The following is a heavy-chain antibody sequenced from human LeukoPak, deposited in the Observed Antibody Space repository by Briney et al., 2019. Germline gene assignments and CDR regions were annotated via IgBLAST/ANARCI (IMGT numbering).Heavy chain of an antibody. D-gene: IGHD1-26*01. Sequence: GGSLRLSCAASGFTFSSYSMNWVRQAPGKGLEWVSSISSSSGYISYADSVKGRFTISRENAKNSLYLQMNSLRAGDTAVYYCARSEGSYAIDYWGQGTLVTVSS. CDR2: ISSSSGYI. CDR3: ARSEGSYAIDY. CDR1: GFTFSSYS. J-gene: IGHJ4*02. V-gene: IGHV3-21*01.